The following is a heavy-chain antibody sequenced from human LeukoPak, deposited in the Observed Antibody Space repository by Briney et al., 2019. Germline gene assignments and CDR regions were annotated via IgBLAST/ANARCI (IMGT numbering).Heavy chain of an antibody. CDR2: FDPEDGET. V-gene: IGHV1-24*01. Sequence: ASVKVSCKVSGYTLTELSMHWVRQAPGKGLEWMGGFDPEDGETIYAQKFQGRVTMTEDTSTDTAYMELSSLRSEDTAVYYCATRAIVGHSSGWTGTFDYWGQGTLVTVSS. D-gene: IGHD6-19*01. CDR1: GYTLTELS. J-gene: IGHJ4*02. CDR3: ATRAIVGHSSGWTGTFDY.